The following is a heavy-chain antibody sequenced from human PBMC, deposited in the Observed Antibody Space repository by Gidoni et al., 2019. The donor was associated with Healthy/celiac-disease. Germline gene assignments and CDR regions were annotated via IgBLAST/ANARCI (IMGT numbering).Heavy chain of an antibody. Sequence: QVQLVESGGGVVQPGRSLRLSCAASGFTFSSYGLHWVRQAPGKGLGWVAVISYDGSNKYYADSVKGRFTISRDNSKNTLYLQMNSLRAEDTAVYYCAKSLEGGFDYWGQGTLVTVSS. V-gene: IGHV3-30*18. CDR1: GFTFSSYG. D-gene: IGHD3-16*01. J-gene: IGHJ4*02. CDR2: ISYDGSNK. CDR3: AKSLEGGFDY.